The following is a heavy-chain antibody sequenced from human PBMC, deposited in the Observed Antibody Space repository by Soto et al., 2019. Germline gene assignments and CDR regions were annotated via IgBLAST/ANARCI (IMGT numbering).Heavy chain of an antibody. D-gene: IGHD2-2*01. Sequence: SAKLSFKGSRGTLDSKCIAWFRQAPGQGLEWMGGFIAMLGTPTYAKKVQGRATITADESLTSSYLELRSLRSEYSAVYFCARGAMTIFDFLVQGTLV. V-gene: IGHV1-69*01. CDR1: RGTLDSKC. J-gene: IGHJ4*02. CDR3: ARGAMTIFDF. CDR2: FIAMLGTP.